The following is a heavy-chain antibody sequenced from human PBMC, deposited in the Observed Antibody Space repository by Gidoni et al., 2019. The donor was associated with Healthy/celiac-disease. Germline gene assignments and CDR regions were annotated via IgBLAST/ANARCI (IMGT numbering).Heavy chain of an antibody. CDR2: ISYDGSNK. CDR1: GFTFSSYG. J-gene: IGHJ4*02. Sequence: QVQLVESGGGVVQPGRSLSLSCAASGFTFSSYGMNWVRQAPGKGLEWVAVISYDGSNKYYSDSVKGRFTISRDNSKNTLYLQMNRLRAEDTAVYYCAKFNSVDMATNFDYRGQGTLVTVSS. V-gene: IGHV3-30*18. CDR3: AKFNSVDMATNFDY. D-gene: IGHD5-12*01.